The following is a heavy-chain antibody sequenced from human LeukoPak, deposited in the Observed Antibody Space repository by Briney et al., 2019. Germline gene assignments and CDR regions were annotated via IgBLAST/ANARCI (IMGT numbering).Heavy chain of an antibody. D-gene: IGHD5-18*01. Sequence: PGGSQTLSCAPSGHTYQEYAMHWLRQASGRGLEWVSRITWNCADIAFTDSGKRRFTISQDNAQHPLFLQIDSLKTEDTALYYRTRRGYNRGFEDAFDVWGQGTMVTGSS. CDR2: ITWNCADI. J-gene: IGHJ3*01. V-gene: IGHV3-9*01. CDR1: GHTYQEYA. CDR3: TRRGYNRGFEDAFDV.